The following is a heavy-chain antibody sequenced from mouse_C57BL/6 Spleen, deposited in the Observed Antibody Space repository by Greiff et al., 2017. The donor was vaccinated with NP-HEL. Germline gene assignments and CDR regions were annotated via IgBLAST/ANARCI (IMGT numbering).Heavy chain of an antibody. V-gene: IGHV5-4*01. CDR2: ISDGGSYT. D-gene: IGHD1-1*01. Sequence: EVQVVESGGGLVKPGGSLKLSCAASGFTFSSYAMSWVRQTPEKRLEWVATISDGGSYTYYPDNVKGRFTSSRDNAKNNLYLQMSHLKSEDTAMYYCARDHYGSSYWYFDVWGTGTTVTVSS. CDR1: GFTFSSYA. CDR3: ARDHYGSSYWYFDV. J-gene: IGHJ1*03.